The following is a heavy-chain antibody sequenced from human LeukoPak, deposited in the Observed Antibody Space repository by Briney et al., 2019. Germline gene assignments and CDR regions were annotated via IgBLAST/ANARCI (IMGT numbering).Heavy chain of an antibody. J-gene: IGHJ4*02. CDR3: AKAVRSMVTGGGYFDS. D-gene: IGHD3-10*01. Sequence: GGSLRLSCAASGFAFSNYAMSWVRQAPGKGLEWVSSLSGGGDSRYYADSVMGRFTISRDNSKNTLYLQMNSLRAEDTAVYYCAKAVRSMVTGGGYFDSWGQGTLVTVTS. V-gene: IGHV3-23*01. CDR1: GFAFSNYA. CDR2: LSGGGDSR.